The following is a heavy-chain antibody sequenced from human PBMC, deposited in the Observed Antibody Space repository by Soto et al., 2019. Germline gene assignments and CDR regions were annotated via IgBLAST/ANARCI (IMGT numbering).Heavy chain of an antibody. J-gene: IGHJ6*02. CDR3: AGGESKYYYDSSGYYLDYYYYYGMDV. V-gene: IGHV4-34*01. CDR1: GASFNDNH. CDR2: INHAGDT. Sequence: PSETLSLTCNVSGASFNDNHWSWIRQSPGKGLDWIGDINHAGDTYYNPSLKSRLVISVDTSKSQFSLRLSSVTAEDTAVYYCAGGESKYYYDSSGYYLDYYYYYGMDVWGQGTTVTVSS. D-gene: IGHD3-22*01.